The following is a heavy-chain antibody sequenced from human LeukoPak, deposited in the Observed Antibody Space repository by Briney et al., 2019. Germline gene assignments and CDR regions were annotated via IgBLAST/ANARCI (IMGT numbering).Heavy chain of an antibody. CDR1: GFTFSSYA. Sequence: GGSLRLSCAASGFTFSSYAMSWVRQAPGKGLEWVSAISGSGGSTYYADSVKGRFTISRDNSKNTLYLQMNSLRAEDTAVYYCASQFDSSGYSPLDYWGQGTLVTVSS. V-gene: IGHV3-23*01. CDR3: ASQFDSSGYSPLDY. D-gene: IGHD3-22*01. CDR2: ISGSGGST. J-gene: IGHJ4*02.